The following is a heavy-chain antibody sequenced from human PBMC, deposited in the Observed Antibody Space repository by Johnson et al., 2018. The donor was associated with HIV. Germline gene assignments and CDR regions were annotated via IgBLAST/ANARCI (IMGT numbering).Heavy chain of an antibody. Sequence: QVQLVESGGGVVQPGRSLRLSCAASGFTFSSYGMHWVRQAPGKGLEWVAIIWYDGSNKYYADSMKGRFTISRDNDRNSLYLQMNSLRAEDTAVYYCAREGSSGWYGGGDSLSAFDIWGQGTMVTVSS. CDR3: AREGSSGWYGGGDSLSAFDI. J-gene: IGHJ3*02. V-gene: IGHV3-33*08. D-gene: IGHD6-19*01. CDR1: GFTFSSYG. CDR2: IWYDGSNK.